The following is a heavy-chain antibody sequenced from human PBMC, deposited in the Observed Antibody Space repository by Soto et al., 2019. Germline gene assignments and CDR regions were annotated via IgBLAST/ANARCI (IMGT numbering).Heavy chain of an antibody. J-gene: IGHJ6*02. V-gene: IGHV4-31*03. Sequence: PSETLSLTCTVSGGSITSGASYWTWIRQHPGKGLEWIGNIYYSGSTKYNPSLKSRLTISQDTSKNHFSLNLSSVTAADTAVYYCARDRLMATAGTARHYFGLDVWGQGTTVTVSS. CDR3: ARDRLMATAGTARHYFGLDV. CDR2: IYYSGST. CDR1: GGSITSGASY. D-gene: IGHD5-18*01.